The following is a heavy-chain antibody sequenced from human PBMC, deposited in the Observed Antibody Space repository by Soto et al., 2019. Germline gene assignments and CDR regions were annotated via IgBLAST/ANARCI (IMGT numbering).Heavy chain of an antibody. V-gene: IGHV4-34*01. CDR2: INHSGST. Sequence: SETLSLTCAVYGGSFSGYYWSWIRQPPGKGLEWIGEINHSGSTNYNPSLKSRVTISVDTSKNQFSLKLSSVTAADTAVYYCARWFRRSSGWDYYYYYGMDVWGQGTTVTVSS. D-gene: IGHD6-19*01. CDR3: ARWFRRSSGWDYYYYYGMDV. J-gene: IGHJ6*02. CDR1: GGSFSGYY.